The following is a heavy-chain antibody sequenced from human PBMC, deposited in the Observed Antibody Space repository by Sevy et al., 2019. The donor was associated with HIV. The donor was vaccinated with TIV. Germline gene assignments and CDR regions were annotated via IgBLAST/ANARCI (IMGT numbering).Heavy chain of an antibody. Sequence: GGSLRLSCAASGFIFSNYAMHWVRQAPGKGLEWVAVISYDGINKYYADSVKGRFTISRDNSKKTLYVQMNSLRAEDTAVCYSARDFNSVYYYYYAMDVWGQGTTVTVSS. CDR3: ARDFNSVYYYYYAMDV. CDR2: ISYDGINK. J-gene: IGHJ6*02. D-gene: IGHD1-26*01. V-gene: IGHV3-30-3*01. CDR1: GFIFSNYA.